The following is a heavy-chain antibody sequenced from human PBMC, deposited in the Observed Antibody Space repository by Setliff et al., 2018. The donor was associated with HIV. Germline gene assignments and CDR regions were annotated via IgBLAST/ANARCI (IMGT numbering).Heavy chain of an antibody. CDR3: ARDRPGMDCTTTSCYAPFDY. D-gene: IGHD2-2*01. J-gene: IGHJ4*02. Sequence: LRLSCAASGFTFGAIWMHWVRQAPGRGLIWVSRVNPGGTTTDYADSVKGRFTISRDNVKNTVYLQMNSLRAEDTAVYYCARDRPGMDCTTTSCYAPFDYWGQGTLVTVSS. V-gene: IGHV3-74*01. CDR1: GFTFGAIW. CDR2: VNPGGTTT.